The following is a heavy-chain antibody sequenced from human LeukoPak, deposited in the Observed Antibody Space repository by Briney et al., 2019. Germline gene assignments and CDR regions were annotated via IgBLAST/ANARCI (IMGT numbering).Heavy chain of an antibody. CDR2: IYYSGST. Sequence: PSETLSLTCTVSGGSISSSSYYWGWIRQPPGKGLEWIGSIYYSGSTYYNPSLKSRVTISVDTSKNQFSLKLSSVTAAGTAVYYCARGFTYYYDSSGLDYWGQGTLVTVSS. D-gene: IGHD3-22*01. V-gene: IGHV4-39*07. CDR1: GGSISSSSYY. J-gene: IGHJ4*02. CDR3: ARGFTYYYDSSGLDY.